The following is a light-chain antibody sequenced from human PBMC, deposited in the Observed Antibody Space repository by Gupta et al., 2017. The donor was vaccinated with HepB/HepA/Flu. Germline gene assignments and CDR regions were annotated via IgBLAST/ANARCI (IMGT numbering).Light chain of an antibody. CDR3: QVWNSSSDHVV. CDR1: NIGSKS. CDR2: DAS. J-gene: IGLJ2*01. V-gene: IGLV3-21*03. Sequence: SYVLTQPPSVSVAPGKTARITCGGNNIGSKSVHWYQQKPGQAPVLLVYDASDRPSGIPERFSGSNSGNTATLTISRVEAGDEADYYCQVWNSSSDHVVFGGGTKLTVL.